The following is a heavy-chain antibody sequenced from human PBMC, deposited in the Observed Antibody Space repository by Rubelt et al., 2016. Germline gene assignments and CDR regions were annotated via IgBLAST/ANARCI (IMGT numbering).Heavy chain of an antibody. CDR1: GYTFTGYY. CDR2: INPNSGGT. J-gene: IGHJ4*02. D-gene: IGHD5-12*01. CDR3: ARGNSGYDYGLDY. V-gene: IGHV1-2*02. Sequence: QVQLVQSGAEVKKPGASVKVSCKASGYTFTGYYMHWVRQAPGQGLEWMGWINPNSGGTNFAQNFRGRVHTTREPSVSTAYLELSRRTSDDTAVYYCARGNSGYDYGLDYWGQGTLVTVSS.